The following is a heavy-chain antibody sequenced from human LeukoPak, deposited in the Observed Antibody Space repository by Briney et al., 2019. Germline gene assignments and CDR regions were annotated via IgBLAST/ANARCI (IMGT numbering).Heavy chain of an antibody. CDR1: GFTFSSYA. D-gene: IGHD1-26*01. CDR3: AKTYMEWEFLFRYFDL. V-gene: IGHV3-23*01. Sequence: GGSLRLSCVASGFTFSSYALSWVRQATGKGLEWVSGISGSGVSTYYADSVKGRFTISRDNSKNTLYLQMNSLRAEDTAIYYCAKTYMEWEFLFRYFDLWGRGTLVTVSS. CDR2: ISGSGVST. J-gene: IGHJ2*01.